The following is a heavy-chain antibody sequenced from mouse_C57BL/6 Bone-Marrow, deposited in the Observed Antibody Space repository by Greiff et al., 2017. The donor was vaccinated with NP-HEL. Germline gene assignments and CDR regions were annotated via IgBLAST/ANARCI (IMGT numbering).Heavy chain of an antibody. CDR1: GYAFTNYL. CDR3: SRSNDGYYPDFDY. J-gene: IGHJ2*01. Sequence: VQLQQSGAELVRPGTSVKVSCKASGYAFTNYLIEWVKQRPGQGLEWIGVINPGSGGTNYNEKFKGKATLTADKSSSTAYMQLSSLTSEDSAVYFCSRSNDGYYPDFDYWGQGTTLTVSS. CDR2: INPGSGGT. D-gene: IGHD2-3*01. V-gene: IGHV1-54*01.